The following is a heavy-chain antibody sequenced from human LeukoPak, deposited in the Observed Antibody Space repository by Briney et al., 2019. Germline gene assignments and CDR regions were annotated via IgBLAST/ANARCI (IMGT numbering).Heavy chain of an antibody. D-gene: IGHD3-16*02. J-gene: IGHJ3*02. V-gene: IGHV4-34*01. CDR2: INHSGST. CDR1: GGSFSGYY. CDR3: ARVPFVWGSYRPYAFDI. Sequence: PSETLSLTCAVYGGSFSGYYWSWIRQPPGKGLEWIGEINHSGSTNYNPSLKSRVTISVDTSKNQFSLKLSSVTAADTAVYYCARVPFVWGSYRPYAFDIWGQGTMVTVSS.